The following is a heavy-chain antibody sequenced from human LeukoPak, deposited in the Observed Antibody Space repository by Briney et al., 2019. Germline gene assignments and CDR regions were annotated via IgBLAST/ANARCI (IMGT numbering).Heavy chain of an antibody. CDR3: ARDSKYWYDSGSSGPHYFDY. Sequence: PGGSLRLSCAASGFIFSNYAMHWVRQAPGKGLEWVALISSDGSKTYHADSVKGRFSISRDNSKNTLYLQLNSLRAEDTSVYYCARDSKYWYDSGSSGPHYFDYWGQGTLVTVSS. CDR2: ISSDGSKT. V-gene: IGHV3-30*01. D-gene: IGHD3-10*01. CDR1: GFIFSNYA. J-gene: IGHJ4*02.